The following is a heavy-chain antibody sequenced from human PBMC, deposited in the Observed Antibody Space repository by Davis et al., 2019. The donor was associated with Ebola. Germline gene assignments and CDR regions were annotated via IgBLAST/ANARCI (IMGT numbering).Heavy chain of an antibody. Sequence: GESLKISCEASGFTFSNYGMHWVRQAPGKGLEWVANINQDGSEKNYVDSVKGRFTISRDNAKSSLYVYMNSLRGDDTAVYYCARHHYMRIDYWGQGSVVTVSS. V-gene: IGHV3-7*03. CDR1: GFTFSNYG. CDR2: INQDGSEK. CDR3: ARHHYMRIDY. D-gene: IGHD4-11*01. J-gene: IGHJ4*02.